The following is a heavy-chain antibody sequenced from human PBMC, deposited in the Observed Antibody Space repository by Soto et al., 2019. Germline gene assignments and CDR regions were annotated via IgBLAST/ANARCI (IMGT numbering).Heavy chain of an antibody. J-gene: IGHJ6*02. Sequence: SLRLSFAASGFTFSSYWMHWVRQAPGKGLVWVSRINSDGSSTSYADSVKGRFTISRDNAKNTLYLQMNSLRAEDTAVYYCASPTRVLRYFDWLTLASYYGMDVWGQGTTVTVSS. CDR3: ASPTRVLRYFDWLTLASYYGMDV. D-gene: IGHD3-9*01. V-gene: IGHV3-74*01. CDR2: INSDGSST. CDR1: GFTFSSYW.